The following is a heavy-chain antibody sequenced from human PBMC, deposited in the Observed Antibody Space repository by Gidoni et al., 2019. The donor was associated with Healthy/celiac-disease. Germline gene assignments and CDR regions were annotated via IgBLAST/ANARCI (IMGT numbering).Heavy chain of an antibody. CDR2: MSSSGSTI. CDR1: GFTFSSYE. Sequence: EVQLVVSGGGLVQPGGSLRLSCAASGFTFSSYEMNWVRQAPGKGLEWVSYMSSSGSTIYYADSVKGRFTISRDNAKNSLYLQMNSLRAEDTAVYYCARGLHYYDSSGYPYYFDYWGQGTLVTVSS. V-gene: IGHV3-48*03. D-gene: IGHD3-22*01. J-gene: IGHJ4*02. CDR3: ARGLHYYDSSGYPYYFDY.